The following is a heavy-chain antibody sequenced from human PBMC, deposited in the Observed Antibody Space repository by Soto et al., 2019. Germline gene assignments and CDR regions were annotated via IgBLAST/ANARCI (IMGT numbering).Heavy chain of an antibody. J-gene: IGHJ6*02. V-gene: IGHV3-33*01. CDR1: GFTVTNCG. CDR3: AGEPMADDSFYALDV. Sequence: QVQLVESGGSVVQPGRSLSLSCVASGFTVTNCGMNWVRQAPGKGLEWVAVTWYDGTNKYYADSVKGRFTISSDNSKNTLYLQMNSLRVEDTAVYYCAGEPMADDSFYALDVWGQGTTVTVSS. D-gene: IGHD3-16*01. CDR2: TWYDGTNK.